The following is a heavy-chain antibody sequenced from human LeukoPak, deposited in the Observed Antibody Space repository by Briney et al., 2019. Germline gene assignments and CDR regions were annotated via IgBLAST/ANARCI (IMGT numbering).Heavy chain of an antibody. CDR3: ARKEGGQLVNTRRWFDP. CDR2: INHSGST. D-gene: IGHD6-13*01. J-gene: IGHJ5*02. Sequence: SETLSLTCAVYGGSFSHYYWSWIRQPPGKGLEWIGEINHSGSTNYNPSLKSRVTISVDTSKNQFSLKLRSVTAADTAVYYCARKEGGQLVNTRRWFDPWGQGTLVTVSS. CDR1: GGSFSHYY. V-gene: IGHV4-34*01.